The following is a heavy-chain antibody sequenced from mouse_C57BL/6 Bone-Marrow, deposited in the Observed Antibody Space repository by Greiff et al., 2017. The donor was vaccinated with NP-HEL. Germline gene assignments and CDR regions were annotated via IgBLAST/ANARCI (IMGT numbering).Heavy chain of an antibody. J-gene: IGHJ3*01. Sequence: EVKLVESGGGLVQPGGSMKLSCAASGFTFSDAWMDWVRQSPEKGLEWVAEIRNKANNHATYYAEYVKGRFTISRDDHTSSVYLPVNTSRAEDTGIYSCTGAWFAYWGQGTLVTVSA. CDR3: TGAWFAY. CDR2: IRNKANNHAT. CDR1: GFTFSDAW. V-gene: IGHV6-6*01.